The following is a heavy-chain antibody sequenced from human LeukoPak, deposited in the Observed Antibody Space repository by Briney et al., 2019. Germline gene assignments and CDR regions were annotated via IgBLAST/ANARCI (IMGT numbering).Heavy chain of an antibody. CDR2: IIPIFGTA. CDR3: AREVPYFDGLNNYYYYYMDV. Sequence: SVKVSCKASGGTFSSYAISWVRQAPGQGLEWMGGIIPIFGTANYAQKFQGRVTITADESTSTAYMELSSLRSEDTAVYYCAREVPYFDGLNNYYYYYMDVWGKGTTVTISS. CDR1: GGTFSSYA. V-gene: IGHV1-69*13. D-gene: IGHD3-9*01. J-gene: IGHJ6*03.